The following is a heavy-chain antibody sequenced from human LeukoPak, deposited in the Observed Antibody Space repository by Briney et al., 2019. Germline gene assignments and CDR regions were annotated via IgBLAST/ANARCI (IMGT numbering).Heavy chain of an antibody. CDR2: IYYSGRT. V-gene: IGHV4-39*07. CDR1: GGSISSSSYY. Sequence: PSETLSLTCTVSGGSISSSSYYWGWIRQPPGKGLEWIGSIYYSGRTSYNPSLKSRVTMSVDTSKNQFSLKLSSVTAADTAVYYCARWRGYSGYDRWGQGTLVTVSS. D-gene: IGHD5-12*01. J-gene: IGHJ4*02. CDR3: ARWRGYSGYDR.